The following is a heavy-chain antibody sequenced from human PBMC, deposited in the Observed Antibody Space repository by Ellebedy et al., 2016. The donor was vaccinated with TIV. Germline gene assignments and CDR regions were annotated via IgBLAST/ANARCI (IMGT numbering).Heavy chain of an antibody. CDR3: ARCCSSGSCYYYYGMDV. V-gene: IGHV3-11*06. CDR2: ISSSTTYT. Sequence: PGGSLRLSCAASGFTFSDYYMSWIRQAPGKGLEWISYISSSTTYTNYADSVKGRFTISRDNAKNSLYLQMNSLRDEDTAVYYCARCCSSGSCYYYYGMDVWGQGTTVTVSS. J-gene: IGHJ6*02. D-gene: IGHD2-15*01. CDR1: GFTFSDYY.